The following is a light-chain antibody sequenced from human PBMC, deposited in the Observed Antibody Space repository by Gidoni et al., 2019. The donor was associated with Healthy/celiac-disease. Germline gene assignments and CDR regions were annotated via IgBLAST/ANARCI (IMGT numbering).Light chain of an antibody. CDR2: AAS. Sequence: DIQMTQSPSSLSAYVGDRVTITCRASQGISNYLAWYQQKPGKVPKLLIYAASTLQSGVPSRFSGSGSGTDFTLTISSLQPEDVATYYCQKYNSAFXXXTKVEIK. CDR1: QGISNY. CDR3: QKYNSA. J-gene: IGKJ1*01. V-gene: IGKV1-27*01.